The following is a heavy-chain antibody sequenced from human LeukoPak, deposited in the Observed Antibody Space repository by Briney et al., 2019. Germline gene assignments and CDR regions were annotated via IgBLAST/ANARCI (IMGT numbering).Heavy chain of an antibody. CDR3: AKQVGVATDYYFDY. D-gene: IGHD5-12*01. CDR2: ISGSGGST. V-gene: IGHV3-23*01. Sequence: GGSLRLSCAASGFTFSSYAMSWVRQAPGKGLEWVSAISGSGGSTYYADSVKGRFTISRDNSKNTLYLQMNSLRAEDTAIYYCAKQVGVATDYYFDYWGQGTLVTVSS. CDR1: GFTFSSYA. J-gene: IGHJ4*02.